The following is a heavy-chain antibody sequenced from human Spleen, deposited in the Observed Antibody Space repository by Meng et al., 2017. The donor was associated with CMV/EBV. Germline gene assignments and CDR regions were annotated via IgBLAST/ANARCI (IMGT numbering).Heavy chain of an antibody. J-gene: IGHJ5*02. CDR2: IYWNDDK. CDR3: TRTRDYGGNWLDP. CDR1: GFSLSARGVG. D-gene: IGHD4-23*01. Sequence: FSGFSLSARGVGVAWIRQPPGKALEWLALIYWNDDKRYSPSLKSRVTIAKDTSKNQVVLTMTDMDPVDTATYYCTRTRDYGGNWLDPWGQGTLVTVSS. V-gene: IGHV2-5*01.